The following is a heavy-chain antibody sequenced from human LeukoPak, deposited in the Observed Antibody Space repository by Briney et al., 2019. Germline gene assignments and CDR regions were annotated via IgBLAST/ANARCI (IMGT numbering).Heavy chain of an antibody. Sequence: PSGTLSLTCAVSGGSISSGSYYWSWIRQPAGKGLEWIGRIYTSGSTNYNPSLKSRVTISVDTSKVSMKLSSVTAADTAVYYCARGAFYYGSGSYWGFDYWGQGILVAVSS. J-gene: IGHJ4*02. CDR1: GGSISSGSYY. CDR3: ARGAFYYGSGSYWGFDY. CDR2: IYTSGST. D-gene: IGHD3-10*01. V-gene: IGHV4-61*02.